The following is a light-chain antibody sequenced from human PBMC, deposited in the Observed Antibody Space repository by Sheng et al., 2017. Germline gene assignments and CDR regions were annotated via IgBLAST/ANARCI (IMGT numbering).Light chain of an antibody. CDR1: VLAKRX. Sequence: SYELTQPSSVSVSPGQTARITCSGDVLAKRXLRWFQQKPGQAPILVIYKDTERPSGIPERFSGSSSGTTVTLTISGAQVDDEADYYCYSVAGNNLGVFGGGTKLTVL. CDR2: KDT. V-gene: IGLV3-27*01. CDR3: YSVAGNNLGV. J-gene: IGLJ3*02.